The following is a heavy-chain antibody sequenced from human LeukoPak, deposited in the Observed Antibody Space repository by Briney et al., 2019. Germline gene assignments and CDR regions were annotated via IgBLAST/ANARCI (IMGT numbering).Heavy chain of an antibody. CDR2: IWYDGSNK. V-gene: IGHV3-33*01. D-gene: IGHD4-17*01. J-gene: IGHJ6*02. Sequence: GRSLGLSCAASGFTFSSYGMHWVRQAPGKGLEWVAVIWYDGSNKYYADSVKGRFTISRDNSKNTLYLQMNSLRAEDTAVYYCARDNDYGDYVYYGMDVWGQGTTVTVSS. CDR3: ARDNDYGDYVYYGMDV. CDR1: GFTFSSYG.